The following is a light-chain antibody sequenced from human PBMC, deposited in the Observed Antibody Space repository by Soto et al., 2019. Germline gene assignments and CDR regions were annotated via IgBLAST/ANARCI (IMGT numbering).Light chain of an antibody. Sequence: DIQMTQSPSSLSASVGDRVSITCRASQSISTYLNWYQQKPGEAPKLLIYTASSLQSGVPSRFSGCGSGTDFTLTISTLQPEDFATYYCQQSYSSPPTFGQGTKVDIK. CDR3: QQSYSSPPT. CDR1: QSISTY. V-gene: IGKV1-39*01. J-gene: IGKJ1*01. CDR2: TAS.